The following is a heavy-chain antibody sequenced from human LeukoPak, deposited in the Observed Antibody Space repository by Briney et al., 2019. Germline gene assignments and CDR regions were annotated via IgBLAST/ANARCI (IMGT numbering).Heavy chain of an antibody. D-gene: IGHD1-26*01. CDR1: GFTFSSYA. Sequence: GGSLRLSCAASGFTFSSYAMHWVRQAPGKGLEWVAVISYDGSNKYYADSVKGRFTISRDNSKNTLYLQMDSLRAEDTAVYYCARDSGGSYMGYLDYWGQGTLVTVSS. CDR2: ISYDGSNK. CDR3: ARDSGGSYMGYLDY. V-gene: IGHV3-30-3*01. J-gene: IGHJ4*02.